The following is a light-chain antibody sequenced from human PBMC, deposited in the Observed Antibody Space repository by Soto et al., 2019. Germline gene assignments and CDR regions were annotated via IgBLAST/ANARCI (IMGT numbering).Light chain of an antibody. CDR2: DNS. CDR1: RSTIGAGYD. J-gene: IGLJ2*01. V-gene: IGLV1-40*01. CDR3: QSYDVSLRSPA. Sequence: QSVLTQPHSLSGAPGQRVTISCTGSRSTIGAGYDVHWYQHLPGTAPKVLIFDNSNRPSGVPDRFSGSKSGTTASLAITGLKAEDEAVYYCQSYDVSLRSPAFGGGTKVTVL.